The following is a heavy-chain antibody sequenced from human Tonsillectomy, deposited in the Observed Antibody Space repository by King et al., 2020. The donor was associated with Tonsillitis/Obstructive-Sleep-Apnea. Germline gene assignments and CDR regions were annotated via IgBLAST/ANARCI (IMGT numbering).Heavy chain of an antibody. V-gene: IGHV1-69*04. J-gene: IGHJ4*02. CDR2: IIPIIGIA. Sequence: QLVQSGAEVKKPGSSVKVSCKASGGTFSSYGISWVRQAPGQGLEWMGRIIPIIGIANYAQNFQGRVTITADKSTSTAYMELSSLRSEDTAVYYCARDIATMIDDYWGQGTLVTVSS. CDR3: ARDIATMIDDY. D-gene: IGHD3-22*01. CDR1: GGTFSSYG.